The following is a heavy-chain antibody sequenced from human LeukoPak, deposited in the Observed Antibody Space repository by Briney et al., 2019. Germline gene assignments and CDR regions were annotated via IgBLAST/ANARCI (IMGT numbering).Heavy chain of an antibody. CDR1: GGSISSQY. Sequence: SETLSLTCIVSGGSISSQYWSWIRQPPGKGLEWIGSIYYSGITNYNPSLKSRVTISVDTSKNQFSLKLSSVTATDTAVYYCASGSGAVAVNYWGQGTLVTVSS. CDR3: ASGSGAVAVNY. V-gene: IGHV4-59*11. J-gene: IGHJ4*02. CDR2: IYYSGIT. D-gene: IGHD6-19*01.